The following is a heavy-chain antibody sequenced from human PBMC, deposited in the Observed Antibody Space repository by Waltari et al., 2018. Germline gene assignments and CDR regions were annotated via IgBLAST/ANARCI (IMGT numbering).Heavy chain of an antibody. D-gene: IGHD2-15*01. Sequence: EVPLVESGGGLVPPGGSLRLSCSGFGFRGYTRAWVRQAPGKGLEWVSGISNSGDMTSYADSVKGRFTISRDTSKNTLFLQMNGLRAEDTAIYYCASAPRPMVSAPFDYWGQGVLVTVSS. CDR3: ASAPRPMVSAPFDY. CDR2: ISNSGDMT. CDR1: GFRGYT. J-gene: IGHJ4*02. V-gene: IGHV3-23*04.